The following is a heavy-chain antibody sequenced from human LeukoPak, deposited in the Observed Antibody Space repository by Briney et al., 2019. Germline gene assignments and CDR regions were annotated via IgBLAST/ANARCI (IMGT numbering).Heavy chain of an antibody. CDR2: INPSGGST. V-gene: IGHV1-46*01. J-gene: IGHJ4*02. CDR3: ARGTVTTPETGGDHFDY. Sequence: ASVTVSCKASGYTFTSYYMHWVRQAPGQGLEWMGIINPSGGSTSYAQKFQGRVTMTRDTSTSTVYMELSSLRSEDTAVYYCARGTVTTPETGGDHFDYWGQGTLVTVSS. CDR1: GYTFTSYY. D-gene: IGHD4-17*01.